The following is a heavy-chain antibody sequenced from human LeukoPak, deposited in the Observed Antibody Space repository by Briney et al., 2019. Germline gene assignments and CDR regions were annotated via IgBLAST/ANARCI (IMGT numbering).Heavy chain of an antibody. D-gene: IGHD1-26*01. J-gene: IGHJ4*02. V-gene: IGHV3-74*01. Sequence: PGGSLRLSCAASGFTFSSYWMHWVRQAPGEGLVWVSRISGDESSPNYADSVKGRFTISRDNARNTLFLQMNSLRAEDTAVYYCAREGGSFLRYFDSWGQGTLVTVSS. CDR1: GFTFSSYW. CDR3: AREGGSFLRYFDS. CDR2: ISGDESSP.